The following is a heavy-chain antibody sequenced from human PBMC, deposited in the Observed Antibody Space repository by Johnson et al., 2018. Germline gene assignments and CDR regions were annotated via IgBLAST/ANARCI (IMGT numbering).Heavy chain of an antibody. CDR3: ASCGGDCYGAEYFQH. J-gene: IGHJ1*01. V-gene: IGHV3-30*03. Sequence: VQLVESGGGVVQPGRSLRLSCAASGFTFSNYGVHWVRQAPGRGLEWVALISYDGSNKYYADSVKGRFTMSRDNSKNTLYLQMNSLRAEDTAVYYCASCGGDCYGAEYFQHWGQGTLVTVSS. CDR2: ISYDGSNK. CDR1: GFTFSNYG. D-gene: IGHD2-21*02.